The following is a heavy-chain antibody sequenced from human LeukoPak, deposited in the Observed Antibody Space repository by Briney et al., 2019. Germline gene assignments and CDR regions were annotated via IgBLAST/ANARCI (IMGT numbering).Heavy chain of an antibody. CDR2: IIPIFGTA. V-gene: IGHV1-69*01. Sequence: SVKVSCKASGGTFSSYAISWVRQAPGQGLEWMGGIIPIFGTANYAQKFQGRVTITADESTSTAYMELSSLRSEDTAVYYCATDDPAYYYGMDVWGQGTTVTVSS. D-gene: IGHD1-1*01. CDR3: ATDDPAYYYGMDV. CDR1: GGTFSSYA. J-gene: IGHJ6*02.